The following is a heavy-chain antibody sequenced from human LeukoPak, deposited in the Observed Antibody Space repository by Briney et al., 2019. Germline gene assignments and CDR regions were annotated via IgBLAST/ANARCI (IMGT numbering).Heavy chain of an antibody. CDR2: ISGSGGST. V-gene: IGHV3-23*01. Sequence: GGSLRLSCAASGFTFSSYAMSWVRQAPGKGLEWVSAISGSGGSTYYADSVKGRFTISRDNSKNTLYLQMNSLRAEDTAVYYCAKASFGGNYYYYMDVWGKGTTVTVSS. J-gene: IGHJ6*03. CDR3: AKASFGGNYYYYMDV. CDR1: GFTFSSYA. D-gene: IGHD1-26*01.